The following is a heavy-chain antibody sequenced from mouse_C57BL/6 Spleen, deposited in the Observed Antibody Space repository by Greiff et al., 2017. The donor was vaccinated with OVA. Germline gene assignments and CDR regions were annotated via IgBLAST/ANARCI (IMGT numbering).Heavy chain of an antibody. V-gene: IGHV1-42*01. CDR2: INPSTGGT. Sequence: VHVKQSGPELVKPGASVKISCKASGYSFTGYYMNWVKQSPEKSLEWIGEINPSTGGTTYNQKFKAKATLTVDKSSSTAYMQLKSLTSEDSAVYYCARSAMDYWGQGTSVTVSS. CDR3: ARSAMDY. CDR1: GYSFTGYY. J-gene: IGHJ4*01.